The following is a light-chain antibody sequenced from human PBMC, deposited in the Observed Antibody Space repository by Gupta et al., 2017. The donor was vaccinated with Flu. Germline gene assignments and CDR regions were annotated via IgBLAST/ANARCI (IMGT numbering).Light chain of an antibody. CDR3: QIWDRSIDASV. Sequence: KIGSKYVAWYRQIPGQVPMLIIYYDRKRPSGIPERFSGSKSGTTATLTINGVEAGDEAAYYCQIWDRSIDASVFGAGTKVTVL. V-gene: IGLV3-21*04. J-gene: IGLJ1*01. CDR1: KIGSKY. CDR2: YDR.